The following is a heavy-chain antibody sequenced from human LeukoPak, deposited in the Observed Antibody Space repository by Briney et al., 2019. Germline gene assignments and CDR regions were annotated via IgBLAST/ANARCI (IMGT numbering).Heavy chain of an antibody. J-gene: IGHJ3*02. CDR1: GFTFSSYS. D-gene: IGHD1-26*01. V-gene: IGHV3-21*01. CDR3: ARDVGIVGDGYAFDI. CDR2: ISSSSSYI. Sequence: GGSLRLSCAASGFTFSSYSMNWVRQAPGKGLEWVSSISSSSSYIYYADSVKGRFTISRDNAKNSLYLQMNSLRAEDTAVYYCARDVGIVGDGYAFDIWGQGTMVTVSS.